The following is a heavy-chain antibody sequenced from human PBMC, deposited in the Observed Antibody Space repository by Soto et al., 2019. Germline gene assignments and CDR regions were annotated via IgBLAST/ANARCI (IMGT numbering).Heavy chain of an antibody. J-gene: IGHJ4*02. D-gene: IGHD3-10*01. CDR1: GGSISSSSYY. Sequence: SETLSLTCTVSGGSISSSSYYWGWIRQPPGKGLEWIGSIYYSGSTYYNPSLKSRVTISADTSKNQFSLKLSSVTAADTAVYYCARRGSGSYSDYWGQGTLVTVSS. CDR3: ARRGSGSYSDY. CDR2: IYYSGST. V-gene: IGHV4-39*01.